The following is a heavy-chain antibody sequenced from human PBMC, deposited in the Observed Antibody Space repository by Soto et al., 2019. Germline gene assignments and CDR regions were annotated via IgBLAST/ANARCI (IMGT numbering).Heavy chain of an antibody. CDR1: GGSISSSSYY. CDR3: ASYSGYDLNYYYYYMDV. D-gene: IGHD5-12*01. V-gene: IGHV4-39*07. J-gene: IGHJ6*03. Sequence: SETLSLTCTVSGGSISSSSYYWGWIRQPPGKGLEWIGSINHSGSTNYNPSLKSRVTISVDTSKNQFSLKLSSVTAADTAVYYCASYSGYDLNYYYYYMDVWGKGTTVTVSS. CDR2: INHSGST.